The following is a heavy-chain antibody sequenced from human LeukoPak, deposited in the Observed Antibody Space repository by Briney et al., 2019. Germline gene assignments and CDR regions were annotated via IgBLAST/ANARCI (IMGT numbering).Heavy chain of an antibody. D-gene: IGHD6-19*01. Sequence: PGGSLSLSCGTSTFTFRRYGMHWVRQAPGQGLEWVAFIRFDGDYKYYADSVKGRFTISRDNSKNTLYLQMNRLRVEDTAVYYCARVRPIIAVAGMGAMDVWGKGTTVTVSS. CDR3: ARVRPIIAVAGMGAMDV. CDR2: IRFDGDYK. V-gene: IGHV3-30*02. CDR1: TFTFRRYG. J-gene: IGHJ6*03.